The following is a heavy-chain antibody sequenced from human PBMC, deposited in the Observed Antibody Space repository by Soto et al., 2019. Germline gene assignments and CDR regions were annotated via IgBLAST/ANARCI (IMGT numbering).Heavy chain of an antibody. D-gene: IGHD6-13*01. CDR2: IYTSGST. Sequence: PSETLSLTCTVSGAFMSGYYWSWIRQPAGKGLEWIGRIYTSGSTKYSPSLKSRATMSVDTSKKQFSLKLNSVTAADTAVYYCARESTVAGTDNWFDSWGQGTLVTVSS. J-gene: IGHJ5*01. CDR3: ARESTVAGTDNWFDS. V-gene: IGHV4-4*07. CDR1: GAFMSGYY.